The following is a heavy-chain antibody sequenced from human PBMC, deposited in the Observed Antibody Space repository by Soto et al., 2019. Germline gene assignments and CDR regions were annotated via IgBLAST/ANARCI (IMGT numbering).Heavy chain of an antibody. Sequence: GGSLRLSCAASEFTFSSYWMHWVRQAPGKGLVWFSRINSDGSSTSYADSVKGRFTISRDNAKNTLYLQMNSLRAEDTAVYYCARDGKVVVAATPYYYYYMDVWGKGTTVTVSS. V-gene: IGHV3-74*01. CDR1: EFTFSSYW. CDR3: ARDGKVVVAATPYYYYYMDV. J-gene: IGHJ6*03. CDR2: INSDGSST. D-gene: IGHD2-15*01.